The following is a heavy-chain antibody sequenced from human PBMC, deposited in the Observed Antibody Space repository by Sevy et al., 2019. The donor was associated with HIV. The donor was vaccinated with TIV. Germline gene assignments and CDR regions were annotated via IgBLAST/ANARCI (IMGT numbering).Heavy chain of an antibody. Sequence: ASVKVSCKASGYTFTGYYMHWVRQAPGQWLEWMGWINPNSRGTNYAQKFQGRVTMTRDTSISTAYMELSRLRSDDTAVYFCARDRGDADAFDIWGQGTMVTVSS. V-gene: IGHV1-2*02. D-gene: IGHD3-10*01. CDR2: INPNSRGT. CDR3: ARDRGDADAFDI. J-gene: IGHJ3*02. CDR1: GYTFTGYY.